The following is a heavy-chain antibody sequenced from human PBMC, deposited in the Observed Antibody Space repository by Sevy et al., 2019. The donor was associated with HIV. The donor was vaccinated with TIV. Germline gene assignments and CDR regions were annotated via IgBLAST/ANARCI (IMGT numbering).Heavy chain of an antibody. CDR2: ISGSGDNT. CDR1: GFTFSNYA. D-gene: IGHD3-3*01. Sequence: GGSLRLSCAASGFTFSNYAMNWVRQTPGKGLEWVSSISGSGDNTYYADSVKGRFTISRDISYNTVTLQMSSLRAEDTAVYYCAKHENFWSGYLAMDVWGQGTTVTVSS. J-gene: IGHJ6*02. CDR3: AKHENFWSGYLAMDV. V-gene: IGHV3-23*01.